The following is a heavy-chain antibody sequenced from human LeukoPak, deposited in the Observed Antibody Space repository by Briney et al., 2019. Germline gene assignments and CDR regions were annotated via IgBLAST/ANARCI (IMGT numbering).Heavy chain of an antibody. D-gene: IGHD3-3*01. CDR3: ARDPNYDFWSQRDFDY. J-gene: IGHJ4*02. V-gene: IGHV3-21*01. CDR1: GFTFSSYS. CDR2: ISSSSSYI. Sequence: GGSLRLSCAASGFTFSSYSMNWVRQAPGKGLEWVSSISSSSSYIYYADSVKGRFTISRDNAKNSLYLQMNSLRAEDTAVYYCARDPNYDFWSQRDFDYWGQGTLVTVSS.